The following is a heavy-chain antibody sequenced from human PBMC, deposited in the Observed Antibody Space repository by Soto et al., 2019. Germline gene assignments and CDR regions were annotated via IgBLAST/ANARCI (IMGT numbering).Heavy chain of an antibody. V-gene: IGHV1-69*08. D-gene: IGHD6-6*01. CDR1: GGTFSSYT. J-gene: IGHJ4*02. Sequence: QVQLVQSGAEVKKPGSSVKVSCKASGGTFSSYTISWVRQAPGQGLEWMGRIIPILGIANYAQKFQGRVTITADKSTSTAYMELSSLRSEDTAVYYCAREGQLDPQFDYWGQGTLVTVSS. CDR2: IIPILGIA. CDR3: AREGQLDPQFDY.